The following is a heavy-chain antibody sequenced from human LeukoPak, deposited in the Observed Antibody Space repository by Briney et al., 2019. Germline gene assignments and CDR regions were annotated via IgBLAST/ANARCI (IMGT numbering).Heavy chain of an antibody. V-gene: IGHV3-7*01. CDR2: IKPDGSAQ. J-gene: IGHJ5*02. D-gene: IGHD3-22*01. CDR3: ANGGTYSSGP. CDR1: GFTFSTYW. Sequence: PGGSLRLSCVDSGFTFSTYWMSWVRQAPGKGLEWVATIKPDGSAQYYVDSVKGRFTISRDNAKNSLFLQINSLRAEDTAVYYCANGGTYSSGPWGQGTLVTVSS.